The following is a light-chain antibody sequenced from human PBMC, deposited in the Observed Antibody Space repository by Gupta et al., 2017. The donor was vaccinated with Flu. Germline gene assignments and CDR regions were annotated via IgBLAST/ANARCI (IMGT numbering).Light chain of an antibody. J-gene: IGLJ3*02. CDR3: QAWDSNTPWV. V-gene: IGLV3-1*01. CDR1: TLEDKY. CDR2: QDN. Sequence: SYAVPQPPSVSVSPGQTANITCTGDTLEDKYTCCYQQKPGQSPLLIMYQDNKRPAGIPERFSGSKSGNTATLTISGTRAMDEADYVCQAWDSNTPWVFGGGTKLTVL.